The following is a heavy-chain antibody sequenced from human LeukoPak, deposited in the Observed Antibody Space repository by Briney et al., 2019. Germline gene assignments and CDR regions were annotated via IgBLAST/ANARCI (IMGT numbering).Heavy chain of an antibody. V-gene: IGHV1-2*02. D-gene: IGHD6-13*01. CDR1: GYTFTDYY. CDR3: ARGGRYSSSWYLDY. J-gene: IGHJ4*02. CDR2: INPNSGGT. Sequence: GASVKVSCKASGYTFTDYYMHWVRQAPGQGLEWMGWINPNSGGTSYAQKLQGRVTMTTDTSTSTAYMELRSLRSDDTAVYYCARGGRYSSSWYLDYWGQGTLVTVSS.